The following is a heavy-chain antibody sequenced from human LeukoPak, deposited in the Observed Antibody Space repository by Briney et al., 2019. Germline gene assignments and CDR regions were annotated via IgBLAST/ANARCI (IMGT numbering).Heavy chain of an antibody. CDR2: IYSSGSI. CDR1: GGSLSNYY. J-gene: IGHJ4*02. Sequence: SETLSLTCTVFGGSLSNYYWVWVRQPPGKGLEWIGLIYSSGSIKYNPSLKSRLTISLDTSKNQISLKLTSVTAADTAIYYCARQFEFWDQGTLVTVSS. CDR3: ARQFEF. V-gene: IGHV4-59*08.